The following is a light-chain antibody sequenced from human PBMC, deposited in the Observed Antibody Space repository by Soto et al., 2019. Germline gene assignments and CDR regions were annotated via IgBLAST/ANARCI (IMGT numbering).Light chain of an antibody. V-gene: IGKV1-5*01. CDR1: QSISSW. CDR2: DAS. Sequence: DIQMSQSPSTLSASVGDRVTITCRASQSISSWLAWYQQKPGKAPKLLIYDASSLESGVPSRFSGSGSGPDFSLIISRLEPEDFAVYYCQYYGSSPRTFGQGTKVDIK. J-gene: IGKJ1*01. CDR3: QYYGSSPRT.